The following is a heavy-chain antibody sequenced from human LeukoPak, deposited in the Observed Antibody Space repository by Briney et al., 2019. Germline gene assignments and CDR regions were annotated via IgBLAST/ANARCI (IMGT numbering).Heavy chain of an antibody. CDR3: AKSGGYGLIDY. V-gene: IGHV4-59*04. D-gene: IGHD1-26*01. J-gene: IGHJ4*02. CDR1: GGSISSYY. CDR2: IYSSGST. Sequence: SETLSLTCTVSGGSISSYYWGWIRQPPGKGLEWIGNIYSSGSTYYNASLQSRVTISIDTSKNQFSLSLNSVTAADTAMYYCAKSGGYGLIDYWGQGTRVTVSS.